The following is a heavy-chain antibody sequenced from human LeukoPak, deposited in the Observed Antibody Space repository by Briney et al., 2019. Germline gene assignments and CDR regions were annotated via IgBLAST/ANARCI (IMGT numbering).Heavy chain of an antibody. Sequence: SQTLSLTCIVSGGSISSHYWSWIRPPPGKGLEYIGYIYYSGSTDYNPSLKSRVTISLDTSKNQFSLNLTSVTAADTAVYYCARRSGVLDSRDSRYYFDHWGQGTLVTVSS. V-gene: IGHV4-59*11. J-gene: IGHJ4*02. CDR2: IYYSGST. CDR1: GGSISSHY. CDR3: ARRSGVLDSRDSRYYFDH. D-gene: IGHD3-22*01.